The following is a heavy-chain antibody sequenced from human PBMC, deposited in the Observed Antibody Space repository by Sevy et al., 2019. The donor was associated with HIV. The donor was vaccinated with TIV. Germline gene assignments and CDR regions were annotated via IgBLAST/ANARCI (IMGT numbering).Heavy chain of an antibody. D-gene: IGHD2-15*01. Sequence: GESLKISCKGSGYSFTSYWIGWVRQMPGKGLEWMGIIYPGDSDTRYSPSFQGQVTISADKSISTAYLVWSSLKASDTAMYYCARHTIYCSGGSCYSDYYFDYWGQGTLVTVSS. V-gene: IGHV5-51*01. J-gene: IGHJ4*02. CDR2: IYPGDSDT. CDR3: ARHTIYCSGGSCYSDYYFDY. CDR1: GYSFTSYW.